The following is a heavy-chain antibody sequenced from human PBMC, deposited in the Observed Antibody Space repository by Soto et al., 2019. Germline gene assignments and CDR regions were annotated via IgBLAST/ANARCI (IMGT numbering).Heavy chain of an antibody. V-gene: IGHV1-18*01. CDR3: ATCSPASDY. J-gene: IGHJ4*02. D-gene: IGHD3-10*02. CDR2: ITTDKGKT. Sequence: QVELVQSGPEVKKPGASVKVSCKTSGYTFTSFGISWVRQAPGQGLEWMGWITTDKGKTNYAQKFQGRVTMTTDTSTSTAYMELRSLRSDDTAVYYCATCSPASDYWGQGTLVTVSS. CDR1: GYTFTSFG.